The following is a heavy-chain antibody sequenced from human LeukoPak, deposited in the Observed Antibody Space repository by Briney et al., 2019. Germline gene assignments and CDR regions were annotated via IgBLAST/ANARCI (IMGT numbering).Heavy chain of an antibody. CDR2: ISGDGGST. CDR1: GFTFDDYA. V-gene: IGHV3-43*02. J-gene: IGHJ4*02. D-gene: IGHD1-26*01. Sequence: GGSLRLSCAASGFTFDDYAMHWVRQAPGKGLEWVSLISGDGGSTYYADSVKGRFTISSDNSKNSLYLQMNGLRTEDTALYYRWVGSFLYYFDYWGQGTLVTVSP. CDR3: WVGSFLYYFDY.